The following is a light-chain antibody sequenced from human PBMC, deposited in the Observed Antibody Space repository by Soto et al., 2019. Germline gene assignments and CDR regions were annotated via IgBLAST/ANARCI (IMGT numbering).Light chain of an antibody. J-gene: IGKJ4*01. V-gene: IGKV1-9*01. CDR2: AAS. Sequence: IQLTQSPSSLSASVGDRVTITCRASQGISSNLAWYQQKPGKVPKLLISAASTLQSGVPSRLSDSGSGTDFTLTISSLQPEDFATYYCQQFKSYPLTFGGGTKVDIK. CDR3: QQFKSYPLT. CDR1: QGISSN.